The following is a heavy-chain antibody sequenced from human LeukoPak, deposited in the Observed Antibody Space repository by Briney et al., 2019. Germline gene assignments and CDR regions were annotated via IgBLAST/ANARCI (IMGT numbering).Heavy chain of an antibody. CDR2: INDSGGNT. Sequence: GGSLRLSCAASGFTFSSYAMSWVRQAPGKGLEWVSLINDSGGNTYYADPVKGRFTISRDNSKNTLFLQMSSLRAEDTAVYYCAKTSAGIRGGYFDYWGQGTLVTVSS. CDR3: AKTSAGIRGGYFDY. D-gene: IGHD3-10*01. CDR1: GFTFSSYA. V-gene: IGHV3-23*01. J-gene: IGHJ4*02.